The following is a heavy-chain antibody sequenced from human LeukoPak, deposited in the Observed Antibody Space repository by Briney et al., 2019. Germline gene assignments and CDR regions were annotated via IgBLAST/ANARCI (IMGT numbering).Heavy chain of an antibody. CDR2: INNDGSST. V-gene: IGHV3-74*01. CDR1: GFTFSSYW. D-gene: IGHD3-10*01. CDR3: ARDGTMVRGIIDY. J-gene: IGHJ4*02. Sequence: GGSLRLSCAASGFTFSSYWMHWVRQAPGKGLAWVSRINNDGSSTSYADSVKGRFTISRDNAKNTLYLQMNSLRAEDTAVYYCARDGTMVRGIIDYWGQGTLVTVSS.